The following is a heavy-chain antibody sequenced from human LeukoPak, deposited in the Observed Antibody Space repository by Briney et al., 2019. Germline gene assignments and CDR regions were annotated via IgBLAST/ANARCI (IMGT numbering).Heavy chain of an antibody. CDR2: ITYDGSNK. D-gene: IGHD6-6*01. CDR1: GYTFSSYA. CDR3: ARDLSIDYYYYYYMDV. Sequence: GGSLRLSCAASGYTFSSYAMHWVRQAPGKGLEWVAVITYDGSNKYYADSVKGRFTISRDNSKNTLYLQMNSLRAEDTAVYYCARDLSIDYYYYYYMDVWGKGTTVTVSS. J-gene: IGHJ6*03. V-gene: IGHV3-30-3*01.